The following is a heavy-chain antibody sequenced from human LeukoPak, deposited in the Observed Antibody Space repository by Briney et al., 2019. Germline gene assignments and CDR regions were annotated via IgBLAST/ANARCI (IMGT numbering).Heavy chain of an antibody. Sequence: ASVTVSCKASGYTFTGYYMHWVRQAPGQGLEWMGWINPNSGGTNYAQKFQGRVTMIRDTSISTAYMELSRLRSDDTAVYYCARDHEYSSSWFSDAFDIWGQGTMVTVSS. CDR3: ARDHEYSSSWFSDAFDI. V-gene: IGHV1-2*02. D-gene: IGHD6-13*01. J-gene: IGHJ3*02. CDR1: GYTFTGYY. CDR2: INPNSGGT.